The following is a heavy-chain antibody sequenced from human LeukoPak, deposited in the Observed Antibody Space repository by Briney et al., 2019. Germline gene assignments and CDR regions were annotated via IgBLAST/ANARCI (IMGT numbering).Heavy chain of an antibody. CDR2: ISAYNGKT. J-gene: IGHJ6*02. D-gene: IGHD3-9*01. Sequence: ASVKVSCKASVYTFTSYGISWVRQAPGQGLEWMGWISAYNGKTNYAQKFQGRVTMTTDTPTSTAYMELRSLRSGDTAVYYCAREHYDILTDYYNEWDYYGMDVWGQGTTVTVSS. CDR1: VYTFTSYG. V-gene: IGHV1-18*01. CDR3: AREHYDILTDYYNEWDYYGMDV.